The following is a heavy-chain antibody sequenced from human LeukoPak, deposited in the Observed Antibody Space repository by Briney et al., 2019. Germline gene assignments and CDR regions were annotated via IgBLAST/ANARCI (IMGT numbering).Heavy chain of an antibody. CDR1: GGSISSYY. CDR3: ARQTTRGQWLAQFDY. Sequence: SETLSLTCTVSGGSISSYYWSWIRQPPGKGLEWIGYIYYSGSTYYNPSLKSRVTISVDTSKNQFSLKLSSVTAADTAVYYCARQTTRGQWLAQFDYWGQGTLVTVSS. V-gene: IGHV4-59*08. D-gene: IGHD6-19*01. CDR2: IYYSGST. J-gene: IGHJ4*02.